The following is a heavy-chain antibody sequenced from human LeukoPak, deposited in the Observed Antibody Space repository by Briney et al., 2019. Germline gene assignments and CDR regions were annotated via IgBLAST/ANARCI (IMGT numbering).Heavy chain of an antibody. J-gene: IGHJ4*02. Sequence: TGGSLRLSCAASGFTVSSNYMSWVRQAPGKGLEWVSVIYSGGSTYYADSVKGRFTISRDNSKNTLYLQMNSLRAEDTAVYYCARPYYYDSSGYYDWGQGTLVTVSS. CDR3: ARPYYYDSSGYYD. V-gene: IGHV3-53*01. CDR1: GFTVSSNY. CDR2: IYSGGST. D-gene: IGHD3-22*01.